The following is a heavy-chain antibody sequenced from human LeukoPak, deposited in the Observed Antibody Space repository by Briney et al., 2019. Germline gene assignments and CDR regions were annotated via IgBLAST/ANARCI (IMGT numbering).Heavy chain of an antibody. J-gene: IGHJ5*02. V-gene: IGHV3-23*01. CDR2: ISGSGGST. CDR3: AKVWSYYDFWSGYT. CDR1: GFTFSSYA. Sequence: GGSLTLSCAASGFTFSSYAMSWVRQAPGKGLEWVSAISGSGGSTYYADSVKGRFTISRDNSKNTLYLQMNSLRAEDTAVYYCAKVWSYYDFWSGYTWGQGTLVTVSS. D-gene: IGHD3-3*01.